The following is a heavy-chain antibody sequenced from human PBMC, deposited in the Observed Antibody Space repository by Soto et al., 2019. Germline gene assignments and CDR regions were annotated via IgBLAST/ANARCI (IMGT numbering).Heavy chain of an antibody. J-gene: IGHJ4*02. CDR3: ARNYGGNVDY. CDR1: GGSISSYY. D-gene: IGHD4-17*01. Sequence: QVQLQESGPGLVRPSETPSLTCTVSGGSISSYYWSWIRQPPGKGLEWIGYIYYSGSANYNPSLTSRVTISVDTSKNQFSLKLSSATAADTAVYYCARNYGGNVDYWGQGTLVTVSS. CDR2: IYYSGSA. V-gene: IGHV4-59*08.